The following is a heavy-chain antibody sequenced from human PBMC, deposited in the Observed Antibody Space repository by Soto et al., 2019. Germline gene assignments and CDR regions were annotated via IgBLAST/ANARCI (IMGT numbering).Heavy chain of an antibody. V-gene: IGHV1-69*06. CDR2: IIPIFGTA. CDR3: ARGLLHDSSGYYYYYYGMDV. D-gene: IGHD3-22*01. CDR1: GGTFSSYA. J-gene: IGHJ6*02. Sequence: SVKVSCKASGGTFSSYAISWVRQAPGQGLEWMGGIIPIFGTANYAQKFQGRVTITADKSTSTAYMELSSLRSEDTAVYYCARGLLHDSSGYYYYYYGMDVWGQGTTVTVSS.